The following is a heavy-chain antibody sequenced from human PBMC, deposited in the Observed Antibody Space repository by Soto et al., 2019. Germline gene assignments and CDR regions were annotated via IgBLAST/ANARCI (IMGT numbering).Heavy chain of an antibody. V-gene: IGHV3-30*18. CDR2: ISYDGSNK. CDR1: GFTFSSYG. CDR3: AKSDVTIFGVMDYYYYYGMDV. Sequence: GGSLRLSCAASGFTFSSYGMHWVRQAPGKXLEWVAVISYDGSNKYYADSVKGRFTISRDNSKNTLYLQMNSLRAEDTAVYYCAKSDVTIFGVMDYYYYYGMDVWGQGTTVTVSS. J-gene: IGHJ6*02. D-gene: IGHD3-3*01.